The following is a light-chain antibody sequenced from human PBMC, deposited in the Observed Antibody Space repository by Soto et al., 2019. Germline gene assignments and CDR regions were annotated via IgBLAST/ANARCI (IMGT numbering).Light chain of an antibody. J-gene: IGKJ5*01. Sequence: VLTQTPLSLPVTLGQPASSSCRSSQSLVYSDGNTYLAWYQQQPGQAPRLLIYGASTRATAVPDRFSGSGSGTDFTLTITSLQSDDFAVYFCQQYSDWPITFGQGTRLEIK. CDR2: GAS. CDR3: QQYSDWPIT. V-gene: IGKV3-15*01. CDR1: QSLVYSDGNTY.